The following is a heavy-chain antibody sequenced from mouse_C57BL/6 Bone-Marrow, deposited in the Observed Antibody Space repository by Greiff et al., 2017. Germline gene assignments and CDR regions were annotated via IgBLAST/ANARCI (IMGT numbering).Heavy chain of an antibody. CDR1: GYTFTSYW. CDR3: AMIYYGYGYYAMDY. D-gene: IGHD2-2*01. CDR2: IDPSDSYT. V-gene: IGHV1-59*01. J-gene: IGHJ4*01. Sequence: QVQLQQPGAELVRPGTSVKLSCKASGYTFTSYWMHWVKQRPGQGLEWIGLIDPSDSYTNYNQKFKGKATLTVDTSSSTAYMQLISLTSEASAVYYCAMIYYGYGYYAMDYWGQGTSVTVSS.